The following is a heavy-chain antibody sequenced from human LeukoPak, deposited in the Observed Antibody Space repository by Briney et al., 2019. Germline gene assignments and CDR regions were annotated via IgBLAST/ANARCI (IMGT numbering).Heavy chain of an antibody. CDR1: GGSISSYY. D-gene: IGHD4-23*01. CDR2: IYYSGST. J-gene: IGHJ4*02. Sequence: SETLSLTCTVSGGSISSYYWSWIRQPPGKGLEWIGYIYYSGSTNYNPSLKSRVTISVDTSKNQFSLKLSSVTAADTAVYYCTRGSVAADYWGQGTLVTVSS. CDR3: TRGSVAADY. V-gene: IGHV4-59*01.